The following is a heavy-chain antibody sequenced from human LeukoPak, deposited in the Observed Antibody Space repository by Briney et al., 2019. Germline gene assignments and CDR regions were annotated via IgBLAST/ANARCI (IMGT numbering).Heavy chain of an antibody. J-gene: IGHJ4*02. CDR1: GFTFSSYA. V-gene: IGHV3-30*01. Sequence: GGSLRLSCAASGFTFSSYAMHWVRQAPGKGLEWVAAISYDGSNKYYADSVKGRFTISRDNSKNTLYLQMNSLRAEDTAVYYCARQAMVRGVIQYYFDYWGQGTLVTVSS. D-gene: IGHD3-10*01. CDR3: ARQAMVRGVIQYYFDY. CDR2: ISYDGSNK.